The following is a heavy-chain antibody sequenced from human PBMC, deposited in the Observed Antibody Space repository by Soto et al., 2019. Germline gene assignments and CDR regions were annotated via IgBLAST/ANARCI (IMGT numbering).Heavy chain of an antibody. D-gene: IGHD6-19*01. CDR3: AVGHGIAVAGGSDY. CDR1: GGTFSSYA. J-gene: IGHJ4*02. Sequence: QVQLVQSGAEVKKPGSSVKVSCKASGGTFSSYAISWVRQAPGQGLEWMGGIIPIFGTANYARKFQGRVTITADECTSTAYREPSSLRSEDTAVYYCAVGHGIAVAGGSDYWGQGTLVTVSS. V-gene: IGHV1-69*01. CDR2: IIPIFGTA.